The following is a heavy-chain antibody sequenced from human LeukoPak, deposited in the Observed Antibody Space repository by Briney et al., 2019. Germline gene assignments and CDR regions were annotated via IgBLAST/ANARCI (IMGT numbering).Heavy chain of an antibody. CDR3: AKDNGDYELSYFDY. V-gene: IGHV3-30*02. CDR2: IRYDGSSI. Sequence: GGSLRLSCAASAFTFYDYGMHWVRQAPGKGLEWVAFIRYDGSSIYYVDSVKGRFTISRDNSKNTLYLQMNSLRAEDTAVYYCAKDNGDYELSYFDYWGQGTLVTVSS. J-gene: IGHJ4*02. D-gene: IGHD4-17*01. CDR1: AFTFYDYG.